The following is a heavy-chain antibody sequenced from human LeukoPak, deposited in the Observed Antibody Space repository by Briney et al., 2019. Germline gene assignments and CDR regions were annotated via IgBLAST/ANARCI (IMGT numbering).Heavy chain of an antibody. CDR1: GFSFSTYS. J-gene: IGHJ4*02. CDR3: ARDPPDY. CDR2: ILNSGTTT. V-gene: IGHV3-48*04. Sequence: GGSLRLSCAASGFSFSTYSMNWVRQAPGKGLEWVSYILNSGTTTYYADSVKGRFTISRDNAKNSLYLQMNSLRAEDTGVYYCARDPPDYWGQGILVTVSS.